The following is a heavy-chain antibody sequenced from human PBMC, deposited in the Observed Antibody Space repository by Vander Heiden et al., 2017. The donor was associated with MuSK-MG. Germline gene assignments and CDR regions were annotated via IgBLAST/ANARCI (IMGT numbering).Heavy chain of an antibody. CDR1: GYSFTTYW. V-gene: IGHV5-51*01. CDR2: IYPGDSDT. Sequence: EVQLVQSGAEVKKPGESLKIFCKGSGYSFTTYWIGWVRQMPGKGLEWMGIIYPGDSDTRYSPSFQGQVTISADKSISTAYLQWSSLKASDTAMYYCARIGPRTIVGATGWFDPWGQGTLVTVSS. D-gene: IGHD1-26*01. CDR3: ARIGPRTIVGATGWFDP. J-gene: IGHJ5*02.